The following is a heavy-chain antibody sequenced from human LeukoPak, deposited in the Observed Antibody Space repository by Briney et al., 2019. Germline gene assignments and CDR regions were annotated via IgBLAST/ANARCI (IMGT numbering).Heavy chain of an antibody. V-gene: IGHV3-23*01. CDR1: GFTFSNYA. CDR3: ANSVPWFGDLSSPFDY. CDR2: VSGSGRNT. J-gene: IGHJ4*02. D-gene: IGHD3-10*01. Sequence: QPGGSLRLSCAGSGFTFSNYAMTWVRQAPGKGLEWVSSVSGSGRNTFYPDSVEGRFTISRDNSKNTVYLQVNSLRADDTAVYYCANSVPWFGDLSSPFDYWGQGTLVTVSS.